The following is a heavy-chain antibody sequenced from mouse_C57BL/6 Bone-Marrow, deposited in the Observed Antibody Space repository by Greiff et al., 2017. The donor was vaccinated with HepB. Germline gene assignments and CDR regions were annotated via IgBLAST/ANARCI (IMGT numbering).Heavy chain of an antibody. CDR2: IDPSDSYT. CDR1: GYTFTSYW. Sequence: QVQLQQPGAELVMPGASVKLSCKASGYTFTSYWMHWVKQRPGQGLEWIGEIDPSDSYTNYNQKFKGKSTLTVDKSSSTAYMQLCSLTSEDSAVYYCARSKGYWYFDVWGTGTTVTVSS. V-gene: IGHV1-69*01. J-gene: IGHJ1*03. CDR3: ARSKGYWYFDV.